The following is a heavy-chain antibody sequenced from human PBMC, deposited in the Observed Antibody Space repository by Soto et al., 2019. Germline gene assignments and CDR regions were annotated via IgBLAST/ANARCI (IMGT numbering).Heavy chain of an antibody. Sequence: PGGSLRLCCAASGFAFKYARMTWVRQAPGKGLEWVGHIRSNIDGATTAYAAPVKGRFTISRDESKNTVDLQMNSLITEDTAVYYCTTDWGSGTHYARAFDVWGQGTMVTVSS. CDR1: GFAFKYAR. CDR3: TTDWGSGTHYARAFDV. CDR2: IRSNIDGATT. J-gene: IGHJ3*01. D-gene: IGHD3-16*01. V-gene: IGHV3-15*01.